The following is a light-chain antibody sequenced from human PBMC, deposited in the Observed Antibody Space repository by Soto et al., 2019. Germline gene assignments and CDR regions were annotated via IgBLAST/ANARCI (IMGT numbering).Light chain of an antibody. CDR1: SSNVGGYNF. CDR3: SSYTTITTVV. V-gene: IGLV2-14*03. Sequence: QSVLTQPASVFGSPGQSITFSCTGTSSNVGGYNFVSWYQQHPGKAPKLMIYEVSSRPSGVSNRFSGSKSGNTASLTISGLQPEDEADYYCSSYTTITTVVFGTGTKVTVL. CDR2: EVS. J-gene: IGLJ1*01.